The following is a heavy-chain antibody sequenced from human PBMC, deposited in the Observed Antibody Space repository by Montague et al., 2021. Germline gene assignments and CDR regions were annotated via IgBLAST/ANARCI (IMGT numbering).Heavy chain of an antibody. CDR2: TYYRSKWYN. D-gene: IGHD5-24*01. J-gene: IGHJ5*02. V-gene: IGHV6-1*01. CDR3: ARGWQKRFDP. CDR1: GDSVSSNDAT. Sequence: CAISGDSVSSNDATCNWIRQSPPRGLEWLGRTYYRSKWYNEYAISVKSRITVNPDTSKNQFSLLLNSVTPEDTAVDYCARGWQKRFDPWGQGTLVTVSS.